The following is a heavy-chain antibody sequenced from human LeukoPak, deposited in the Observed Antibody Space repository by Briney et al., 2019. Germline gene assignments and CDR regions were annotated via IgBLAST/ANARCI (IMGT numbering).Heavy chain of an antibody. CDR3: ARVRKDCCSTSCYQTFDY. CDR2: IYYSGST. D-gene: IGHD2-2*01. Sequence: SETLSLTCTVSGGSISSYYWSWIRQPPGKGLEWIGYIYYSGSTNYNPSLKSRVTISVDTSKNQFSLKLSSVTAADTAVYYCARVRKDCCSTSCYQTFDYWGQGTLVTVSS. CDR1: GGSISSYY. V-gene: IGHV4-59*01. J-gene: IGHJ4*02.